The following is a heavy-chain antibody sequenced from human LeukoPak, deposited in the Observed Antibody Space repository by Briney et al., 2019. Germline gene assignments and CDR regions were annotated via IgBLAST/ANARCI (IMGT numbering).Heavy chain of an antibody. CDR3: VRVVSMTVGVTIDAFDI. V-gene: IGHV4-61*02. CDR2: IYTSGST. J-gene: IGHJ3*02. CDR1: GGSISSGSYY. Sequence: ASETLSLTCTVSGGSISSGSYYWSWIRQPAGKGLEWIGRIYTSGSTNYNPSLKSRVTISVDTSKNQFSLKLSSVTAADTAVYYCVRVVSMTVGVTIDAFDIWGQGTLVTVSS. D-gene: IGHD3-22*01.